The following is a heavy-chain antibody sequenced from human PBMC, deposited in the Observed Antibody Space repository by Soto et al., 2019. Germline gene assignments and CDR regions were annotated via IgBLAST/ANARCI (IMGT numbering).Heavy chain of an antibody. CDR3: ARPKRSGYDRGDSYYHTMDV. D-gene: IGHD3-3*01. CDR2: ILPMFGAV. Sequence: QMRLVQSGAEVKNSGSSVKVSCKASGGTSSNFVITWVRQVPGQCLEWLGGILPMFGAVKYAQKFQDRLTITADRSTNTASMELGSLRSEDTAVYYCARPKRSGYDRGDSYYHTMDVWGHGTTVTVS. J-gene: IGHJ6*02. CDR1: GGTSSNFV. V-gene: IGHV1-69*06.